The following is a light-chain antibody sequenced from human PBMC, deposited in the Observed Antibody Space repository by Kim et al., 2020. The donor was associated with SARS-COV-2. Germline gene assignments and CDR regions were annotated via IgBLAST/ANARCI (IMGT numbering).Light chain of an antibody. CDR1: SGSIASNY. CDR3: QSYDSENVWV. Sequence: NFMLTQPHSVSEFPGKTVTISCTRSSGSIASNYVQWYHHRPGSAPITVIYEDDQRPSGVPARFSGSIDSPSNSASLSISGLRTEDEGHYYCQSYDSENVWVFGGGNQVTV. CDR2: EDD. J-gene: IGLJ3*02. V-gene: IGLV6-57*04.